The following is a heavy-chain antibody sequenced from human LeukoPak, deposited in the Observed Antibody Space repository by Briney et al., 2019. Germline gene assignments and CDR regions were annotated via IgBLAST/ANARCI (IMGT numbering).Heavy chain of an antibody. J-gene: IGHJ4*02. CDR3: ARVGYYDSSGYYDY. V-gene: IGHV4-59*01. CDR2: IYYSGST. D-gene: IGHD3-22*01. Sequence: TSETLSLTCTVSGGSIISYYWNWIRQPPGKGLEWIRYIYYSGSTNYNPSLKSRVTISIDTSKSHFSLKLSSVTAADTAVYYCARVGYYDSSGYYDYWGQGTLVTVSS. CDR1: GGSIISYY.